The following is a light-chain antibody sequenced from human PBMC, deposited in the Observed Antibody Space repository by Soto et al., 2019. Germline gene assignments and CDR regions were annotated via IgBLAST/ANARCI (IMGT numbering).Light chain of an antibody. Sequence: EIVMTQSPATLSVSPVERATLSCRASQSVSSNLAWYQQKPGQAPRLLIYGASTRATGIPARFSGSRSGTEFTLTISSLQSEDFAVYYCQQFSSYPLTFGGGTKVDI. V-gene: IGKV3-15*01. CDR2: GAS. J-gene: IGKJ4*01. CDR1: QSVSSN. CDR3: QQFSSYPLT.